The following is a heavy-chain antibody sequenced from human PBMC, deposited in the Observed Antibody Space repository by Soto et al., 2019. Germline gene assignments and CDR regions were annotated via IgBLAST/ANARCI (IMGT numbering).Heavy chain of an antibody. J-gene: IGHJ4*02. Sequence: EVQLVESGGGLVQPGGSLRLSCAASGFTFSSYWMHWVRQAPGKGLVWVSRVNGDGSSTSYADSVKGRFTISRHNAKNTLYLQMNSLRVEDTAVYYCARGGPYSSSEVDYWGQGTLVTVSS. V-gene: IGHV3-74*01. CDR1: GFTFSSYW. CDR2: VNGDGSST. D-gene: IGHD6-6*01. CDR3: ARGGPYSSSEVDY.